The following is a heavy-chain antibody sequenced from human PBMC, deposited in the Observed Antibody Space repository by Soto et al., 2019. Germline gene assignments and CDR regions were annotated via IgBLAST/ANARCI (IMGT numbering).Heavy chain of an antibody. J-gene: IGHJ5*02. D-gene: IGHD4-4*01. CDR1: GGSISSGGYY. Sequence: SETLSLTCTVSGGSISSGGYYWSWIRQHPGKGLEWIGYIYYSGSTYYNPSLKSRVTISVDTSKNQFSLKLSSVTAADTAVYYCARWNDYSNNWFDPWGQGTLVTVSS. CDR2: IYYSGST. V-gene: IGHV4-31*03. CDR3: ARWNDYSNNWFDP.